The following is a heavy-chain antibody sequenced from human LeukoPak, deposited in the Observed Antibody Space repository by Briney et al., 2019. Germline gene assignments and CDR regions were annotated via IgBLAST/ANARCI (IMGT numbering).Heavy chain of an antibody. Sequence: GGSLRLSCAASGFTFSTYAMSWVRQAPGKGLEWVSSISGSGGSTYNADSVKGRFTISRDNSKNTVYLQMNSLRDDDTALYYCVRGSKIRGVIPEGEFDYWGQGTLVTVSS. J-gene: IGHJ4*02. V-gene: IGHV3-23*01. CDR1: GFTFSTYA. D-gene: IGHD3-10*01. CDR3: VRGSKIRGVIPEGEFDY. CDR2: ISGSGGST.